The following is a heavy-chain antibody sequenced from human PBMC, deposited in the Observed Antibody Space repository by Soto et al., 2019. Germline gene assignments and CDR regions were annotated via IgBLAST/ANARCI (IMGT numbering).Heavy chain of an antibody. Sequence: GGSLRLSCAASGFTFSSYAMSWVRQAPGKGLEWVSAISGSGGSTYYADSVKGRFTISRDNSKNTLYLQMNSLRAEDTAVYYCAKSASGTNNDILTGYYRGRPSYWFDPWGQGTLVTVSS. D-gene: IGHD3-9*01. J-gene: IGHJ5*02. CDR1: GFTFSSYA. V-gene: IGHV3-23*01. CDR2: ISGSGGST. CDR3: AKSASGTNNDILTGYYRGRPSYWFDP.